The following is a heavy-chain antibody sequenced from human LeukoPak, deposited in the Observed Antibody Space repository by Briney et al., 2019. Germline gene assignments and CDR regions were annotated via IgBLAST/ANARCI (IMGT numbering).Heavy chain of an antibody. CDR2: IIPIFGTA. D-gene: IGHD3-22*01. CDR3: ARDLGEYYDSSGYLSFFDY. J-gene: IGHJ4*02. CDR1: GGTFSSYA. V-gene: IGHV1-69*05. Sequence: SVKVSCKASGGTFSSYAISWVRQAPGQGLEWMGRIIPIFGTANYAQKFQGRVTITTDESTSTAYMKLSSLRSEDTAVYYCARDLGEYYDSSGYLSFFDYWGQGTLVTVSS.